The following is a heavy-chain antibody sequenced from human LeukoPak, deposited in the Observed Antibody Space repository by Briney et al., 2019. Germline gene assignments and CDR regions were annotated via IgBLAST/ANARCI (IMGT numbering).Heavy chain of an antibody. V-gene: IGHV4-59*08. J-gene: IGHJ4*02. CDR2: IYYSGST. Sequence: SETLSLTCTVSGGSISSYYWSWIRQPPGKGLEWIGYIYYSGSTNYNPSLKSRVTISVDTSKTQFFLKLSSVTAADTAVYYCARIYYYDSSGYYGFDYWGQGTLVTVSS. CDR1: GGSISSYY. D-gene: IGHD3-22*01. CDR3: ARIYYYDSSGYYGFDY.